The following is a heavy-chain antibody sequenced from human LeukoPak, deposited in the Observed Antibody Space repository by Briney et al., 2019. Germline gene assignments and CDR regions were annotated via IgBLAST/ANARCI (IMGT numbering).Heavy chain of an antibody. CDR1: GFTVSSNY. V-gene: IGHV3-53*01. D-gene: IGHD6-13*01. Sequence: GGSLRLSCAASGFTVSSNYMAWVRQAPGKGLEWVSGIYSGGRTYYADSVKGRFTISRDDSKNTLYLQMNSLRGEDTAMYYCARTYISSRDWYFDLWGRGTLVTVSS. J-gene: IGHJ2*01. CDR3: ARTYISSRDWYFDL. CDR2: IYSGGRT.